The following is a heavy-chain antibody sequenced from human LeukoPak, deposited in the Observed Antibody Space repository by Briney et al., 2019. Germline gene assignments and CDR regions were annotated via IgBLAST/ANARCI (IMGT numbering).Heavy chain of an antibody. J-gene: IGHJ6*03. D-gene: IGHD3-10*01. Sequence: SETLSLTCTVSGGSISSYYWSWIRQPPGKGLEWIASVHYSGSTYYNPSLKSRLTISVDTSKNQFSLELSSVTAADTALYFCARQLYVSGSYYAPMDVWGKGTTVTISS. CDR2: VHYSGST. CDR3: ARQLYVSGSYYAPMDV. CDR1: GGSISSYY. V-gene: IGHV4-59*05.